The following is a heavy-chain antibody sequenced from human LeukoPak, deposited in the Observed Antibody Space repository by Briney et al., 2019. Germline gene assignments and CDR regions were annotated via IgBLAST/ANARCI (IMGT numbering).Heavy chain of an antibody. J-gene: IGHJ4*02. V-gene: IGHV7-4-1*02. Sequence: VASVKVSCKASGYTFSGSDMNWVRQAPGQGLEWMGWININTGNPTYVQHFTGRFVFSLDTSVSTAYLQISSLKAEDTAVYYCARGDWVAWGQGTLVTASS. CDR2: ININTGNP. CDR3: ARGDWVA. CDR1: GYTFSGSD. D-gene: IGHD3-9*01.